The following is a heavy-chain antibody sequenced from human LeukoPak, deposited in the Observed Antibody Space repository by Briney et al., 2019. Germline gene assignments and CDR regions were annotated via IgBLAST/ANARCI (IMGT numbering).Heavy chain of an antibody. J-gene: IGHJ5*02. CDR3: ARVGATYSGDP. CDR1: GYTFTGYY. Sequence: ASVKVSCKASGYTFTGYYMHWVRQAPGQGLEWMGWINPKSGGTNYAQKFQGRVTMTRDTSISTAYMEMSRLRSDDTAVYYCARVGATYSGDPWGQGTLVTVSS. D-gene: IGHD1-26*01. CDR2: INPKSGGT. V-gene: IGHV1-2*02.